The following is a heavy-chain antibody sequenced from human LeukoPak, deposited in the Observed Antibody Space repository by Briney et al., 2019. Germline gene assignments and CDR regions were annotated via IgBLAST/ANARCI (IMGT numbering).Heavy chain of an antibody. CDR3: ASWAGNTQSDSWSGPFDY. J-gene: IGHJ4*02. D-gene: IGHD3-3*01. Sequence: GGSLRLSCAASGFTFSTFGMHWVRQPPGKGPEWVAVIWYDGSKKYYIDFAEGRFTISRDNSRNTLYLQMNSLRAEDTAVYYCASWAGNTQSDSWSGPFDYWGQGSLVTVSS. V-gene: IGHV3-33*01. CDR1: GFTFSTFG. CDR2: IWYDGSKK.